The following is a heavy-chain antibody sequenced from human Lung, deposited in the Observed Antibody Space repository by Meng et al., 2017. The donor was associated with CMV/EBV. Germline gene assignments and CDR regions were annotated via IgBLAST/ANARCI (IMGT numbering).Heavy chain of an antibody. CDR3: ARVLVMMYVDHYNIMDV. J-gene: IGHJ6*02. CDR1: GYTFSGYF. V-gene: IGHV1-2*02. Sequence: ASVKVSCKASGYTFSGYFMYWVRQAPGQGLEWMGWINPKSGGTNYARRFQGRVTMTRDTSTGTAYMELTRLRSDDTAVYYCARVLVMMYVDHYNIMDVWGQGXTVTVSS. CDR2: INPKSGGT. D-gene: IGHD2-8*01.